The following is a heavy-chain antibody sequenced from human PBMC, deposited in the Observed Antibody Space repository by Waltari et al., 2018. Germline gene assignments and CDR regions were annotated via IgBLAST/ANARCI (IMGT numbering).Heavy chain of an antibody. J-gene: IGHJ4*02. CDR3: AREADYGSGSYDY. V-gene: IGHV3-23*03. Sequence: EVQLLESGGGLVQPGGSLRLSCAASGFTFSSYAMSWVRQAPGKGLEWVSVIYSGGSTYYADSVKGRFTISRDNSKNTLYLQMNSLRSEDTAVYYCAREADYGSGSYDYWGQGTLVTVSS. CDR1: GFTFSSYA. CDR2: IYSGGST. D-gene: IGHD3-10*01.